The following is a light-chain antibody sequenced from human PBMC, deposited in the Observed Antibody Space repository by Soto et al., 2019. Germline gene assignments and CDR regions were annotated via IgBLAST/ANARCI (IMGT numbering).Light chain of an antibody. J-gene: IGKJ1*01. CDR2: GAS. CDR3: QQYGSSPRT. Sequence: EIVLTQSPGTLSLSPGEGATLSCRASQSVSSNSLAWYQQKPGQAPRLLIYGASSRATGIADRFGGSGSGTDCTLTISRLEPEDFAVYYCQQYGSSPRTFGLGTRVEIK. CDR1: QSVSSNS. V-gene: IGKV3-20*01.